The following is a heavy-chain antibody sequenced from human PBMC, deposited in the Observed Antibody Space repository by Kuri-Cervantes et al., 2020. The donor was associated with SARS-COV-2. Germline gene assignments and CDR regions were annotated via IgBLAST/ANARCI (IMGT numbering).Heavy chain of an antibody. CDR1: GYTFTSYD. J-gene: IGHJ5*02. Sequence: ASVKVSCKASGYTFTSYDINWVRQATGQGLEWMGWMNPNSGNTGYAQKFQGRVTMTRNTSISTAYMELSSLRSEDTAVYYCARDSRSAHELLWFGEIHWNWFDPWGQGTLVTVSS. D-gene: IGHD3-10*01. CDR2: MNPNSGNT. CDR3: ARDSRSAHELLWFGEIHWNWFDP. V-gene: IGHV1-8*02.